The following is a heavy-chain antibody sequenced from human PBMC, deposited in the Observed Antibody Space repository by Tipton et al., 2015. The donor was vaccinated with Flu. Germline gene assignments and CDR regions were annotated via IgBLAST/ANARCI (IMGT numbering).Heavy chain of an antibody. V-gene: IGHV4-61*02. J-gene: IGHJ5*02. D-gene: IGHD1-7*01. CDR3: ARAQRYNWNYGWFDP. CDR1: GGSISSSSYY. Sequence: TLSLTCTVSGGSISSSSYYWSWIRQPAGKGLEWIGRIYTSGSTNYNPSLKSRVTMSVDTSKNQFSLKLSSVTAADTAVYYCARAQRYNWNYGWFDPWGQGTLVTASS. CDR2: IYTSGST.